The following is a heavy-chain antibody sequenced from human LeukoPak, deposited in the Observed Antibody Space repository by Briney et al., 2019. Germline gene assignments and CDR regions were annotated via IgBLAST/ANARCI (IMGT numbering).Heavy chain of an antibody. V-gene: IGHV1-69*04. Sequence: SVKVSCKASGGTFSSYAISWVRQAPGQGLEWMGRIIPILGIANYAQKFQGRVTITADKSTSTAYMELSSLRSEDTAVYYCAREEGGILTGYYAPLPFDYWGQGTLVTVSS. D-gene: IGHD3-9*01. CDR3: AREEGGILTGYYAPLPFDY. CDR1: GGTFSSYA. J-gene: IGHJ4*02. CDR2: IIPILGIA.